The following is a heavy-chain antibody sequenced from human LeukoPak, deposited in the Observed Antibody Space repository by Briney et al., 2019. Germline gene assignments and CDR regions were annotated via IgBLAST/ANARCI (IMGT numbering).Heavy chain of an antibody. CDR3: ARGGDYFDY. V-gene: IGHV1-69*05. CDR1: GYTFTGYY. CDR2: IIPIFGTA. Sequence: GASVKVSCKASGYTFTGYYMHWVRQAPGQGLEWMGGIIPIFGTANYAQKFQGRVTITTDESTSTAYMELSSLRSEDTAVYYCARGGDYFDYWGQGTLVTVSS. J-gene: IGHJ4*02. D-gene: IGHD3-16*01.